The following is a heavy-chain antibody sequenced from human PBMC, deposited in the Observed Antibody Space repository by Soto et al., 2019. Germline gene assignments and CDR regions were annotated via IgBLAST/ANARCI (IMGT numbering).Heavy chain of an antibody. D-gene: IGHD3-10*01. CDR3: ARVIRGAYYNSPLDT. J-gene: IGHJ5*02. V-gene: IGHV1-2*02. Sequence: ASVKVSCKASGYTFTCYFMHWVRQAPGQGLEWMGWINPYSGGADYAQSFQGRVTMTRDTSISTVYMEVSRLKFDDTAVYYCARVIRGAYYNSPLDTWGQGTVVSAPQ. CDR2: INPYSGGA. CDR1: GYTFTCYF.